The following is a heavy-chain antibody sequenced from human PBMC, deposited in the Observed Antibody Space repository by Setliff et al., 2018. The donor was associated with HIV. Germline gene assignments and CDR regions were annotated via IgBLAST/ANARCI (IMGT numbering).Heavy chain of an antibody. CDR1: GGSISSYY. D-gene: IGHD3-22*01. Sequence: ETLSLTCPVSGGSISSYYWSWIRQPPGKGLEWIGYIYTSGSTNYNPSLKSRVTISLDTSKNQFSLNLSSVTAADTAVYYCAKSSNYYDSSGLHYFDYWGQGTLVTVSS. CDR2: IYTSGST. V-gene: IGHV4-4*09. J-gene: IGHJ4*02. CDR3: AKSSNYYDSSGLHYFDY.